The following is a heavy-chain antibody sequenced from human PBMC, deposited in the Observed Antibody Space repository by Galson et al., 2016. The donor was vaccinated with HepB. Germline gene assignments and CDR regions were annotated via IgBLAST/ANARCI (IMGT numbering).Heavy chain of an antibody. Sequence: TLSLTCTVSGGSISSGGYYWSWIRHHPGKGLEWIGYIYYSGSTYYNPSLKSRVAMSVDMSKNQFSLNLTSVTAADTAVYYCARDGDSGGYYGMDVWGQGTPVTGSS. CDR1: GGSISSGGYY. V-gene: IGHV4-31*03. J-gene: IGHJ6*02. CDR2: IYYSGST. D-gene: IGHD3-10*01. CDR3: ARDGDSGGYYGMDV.